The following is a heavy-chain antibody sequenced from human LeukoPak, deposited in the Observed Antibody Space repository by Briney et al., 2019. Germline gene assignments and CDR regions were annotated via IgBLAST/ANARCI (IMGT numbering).Heavy chain of an antibody. CDR3: ARSTRRYALDY. V-gene: IGHV4-34*01. D-gene: IGHD2-2*01. J-gene: IGHJ4*02. CDR2: INHSGST. Sequence: SETLSLTCAVYGGSFSGYHWSWIRQPPGKGLEWIGEINHSGSTNYNPSLKSRVTISVDTSKNQFSLKLSSVTAADTAVYYCARSTRRYALDYWGQGTLVTVSS. CDR1: GGSFSGYH.